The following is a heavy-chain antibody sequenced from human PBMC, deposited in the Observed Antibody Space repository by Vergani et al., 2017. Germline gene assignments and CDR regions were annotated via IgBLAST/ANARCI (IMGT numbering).Heavy chain of an antibody. Sequence: QVQLQESGPGLVKPSETLSLTCTVSGGSISSYYWSWIWQPPGKGLEWIGYIYYSGSTNYNPSLKSRVTISVDTSKNQFSLKLSSVTAADTAVYYCARNPYCGGDCYSDAFDIWGQGTMVTVSS. CDR3: ARNPYCGGDCYSDAFDI. J-gene: IGHJ3*02. CDR1: GGSISSYY. V-gene: IGHV4-59*01. CDR2: IYYSGST. D-gene: IGHD2-21*02.